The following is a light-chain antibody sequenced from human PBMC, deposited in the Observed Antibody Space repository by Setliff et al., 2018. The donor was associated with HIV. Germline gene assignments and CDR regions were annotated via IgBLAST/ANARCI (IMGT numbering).Light chain of an antibody. CDR3: GTWDISLNAYV. Sequence: QSVLTQPPSVSAAPGQKVTISCSGSSSNIKNNFVSWYQQLPGTAPKLLIYDNTKRPSGIPDRISGSTSGTSATLGITGLQTGDEADYYCGTWDISLNAYVFGSGTKGTVL. J-gene: IGLJ1*01. V-gene: IGLV1-51*01. CDR1: SSNIKNNF. CDR2: DNT.